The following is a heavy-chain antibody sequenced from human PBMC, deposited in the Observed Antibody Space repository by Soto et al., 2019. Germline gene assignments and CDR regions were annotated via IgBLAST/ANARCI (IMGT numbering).Heavy chain of an antibody. CDR3: AKGVEHSTADAFET. D-gene: IGHD5-18*01. V-gene: IGHV3-23*01. CDR1: GFTFTTSS. Sequence: EVQVLESGGDLVQPVGSLRLTCAVSGFTFTTSSINWVRQAPGKGLEWVSSISGNGYTTYYADSVTGRFTISTDNSKSTVFLQMNSLRVEDTALYYCAKGVEHSTADAFETWGQGTMVTVSS. J-gene: IGHJ3*02. CDR2: ISGNGYTT.